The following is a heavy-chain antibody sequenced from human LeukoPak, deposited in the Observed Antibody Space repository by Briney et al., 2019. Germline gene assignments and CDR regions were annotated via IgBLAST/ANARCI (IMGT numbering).Heavy chain of an antibody. CDR1: GFTFSSYW. D-gene: IGHD3-22*01. J-gene: IGHJ4*02. Sequence: GESLRLSCAGSGFTFSSYWMSWVRQAPGKGLEWVANIRKDGSKRYYADSVKGRFTISRDNSKNTLYLQMNSLRAEDTAVYYCAKDGATGRNTYYYDSSGYYFFDYWGQGTLVTVSS. CDR2: IRKDGSKR. V-gene: IGHV3-7*01. CDR3: AKDGATGRNTYYYDSSGYYFFDY.